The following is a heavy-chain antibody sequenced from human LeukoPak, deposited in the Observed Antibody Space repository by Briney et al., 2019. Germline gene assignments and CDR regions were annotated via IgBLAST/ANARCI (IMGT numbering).Heavy chain of an antibody. J-gene: IGHJ3*02. D-gene: IGHD1-7*01. CDR2: ISSGSGII. CDR3: ARGGTGATRDDTFDI. CDR1: GFTFSSSG. Sequence: GGSLRLSCAASGFTFSSSGMNWVRQAPGKGLEWVSSISSGSGIIFYADSVKGRFTISRDNAENSLYLQMNSLRAEDTAVYFCARGGTGATRDDTFDIWGQGAMVTVSS. V-gene: IGHV3-21*01.